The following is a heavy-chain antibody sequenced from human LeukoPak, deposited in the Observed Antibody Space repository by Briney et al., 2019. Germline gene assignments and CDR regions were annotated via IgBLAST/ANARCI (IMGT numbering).Heavy chain of an antibody. J-gene: IGHJ4*02. Sequence: PSETLSLTCTVSGGSISSYYWSWIRQPPGKGLEWIGYIYYSGSTNYNPSLKSRVTISVDTSKNQFSLKLSSVTAADTAAYYCARHSNYYDSSGYYRNFDYWGQGTLVTVSS. CDR1: GGSISSYY. V-gene: IGHV4-59*08. CDR2: IYYSGST. D-gene: IGHD3-22*01. CDR3: ARHSNYYDSSGYYRNFDY.